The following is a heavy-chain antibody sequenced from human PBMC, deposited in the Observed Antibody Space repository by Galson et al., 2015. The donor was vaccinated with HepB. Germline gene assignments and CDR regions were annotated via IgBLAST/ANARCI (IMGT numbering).Heavy chain of an antibody. J-gene: IGHJ4*02. CDR2: ISGSGNTI. D-gene: IGHD5-12*01. CDR3: ARGGGEYGGYEVG. Sequence: SLRLSCAASGFTFSDYYMSWIRQAPGKGLEWLSYISGSGNTIYYADSMKGRFTISRDNAKNSLYLQMNSLRADDTAVYYCARGGGEYGGYEVGWGQGTLVTVSS. CDR1: GFTFSDYY. V-gene: IGHV3-11*01.